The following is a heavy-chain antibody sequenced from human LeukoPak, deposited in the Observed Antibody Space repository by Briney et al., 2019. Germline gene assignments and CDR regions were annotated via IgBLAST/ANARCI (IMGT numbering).Heavy chain of an antibody. Sequence: GGSLRLSCAASGFTFSSYDMSWVRQAPGSGLEWVSGITGSGGSTYYADSVKGRFTISRDNSKDTLYLQMNSLRAEDTAVYYCAKGNWGERLDWYFDLWGRGTLVTVSS. CDR3: AKGNWGERLDWYFDL. CDR2: ITGSGGST. D-gene: IGHD1-26*01. CDR1: GFTFSSYD. V-gene: IGHV3-23*01. J-gene: IGHJ2*01.